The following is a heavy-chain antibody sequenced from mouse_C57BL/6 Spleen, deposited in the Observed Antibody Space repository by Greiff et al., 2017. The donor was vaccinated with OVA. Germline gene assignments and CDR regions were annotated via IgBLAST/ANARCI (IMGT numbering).Heavy chain of an antibody. V-gene: IGHV1-52*01. CDR3: ARKYYYCSSFHWYFDV. CDR1: GYTFTSYW. D-gene: IGHD1-1*01. Sequence: VQLQQPGAELVRPGSSVKLSCKASGYTFTSYWMHWVKQRPIQGLEWIGNIDTSDSETHYNQKFKDKATLTVDKSSSTAYMQLSSLTSEDSAVFYCARKYYYCSSFHWYFDVWGTGTPVTVSS. CDR2: IDTSDSET. J-gene: IGHJ1*03.